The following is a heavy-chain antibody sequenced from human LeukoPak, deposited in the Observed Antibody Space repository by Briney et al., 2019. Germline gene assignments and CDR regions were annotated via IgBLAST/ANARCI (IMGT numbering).Heavy chain of an antibody. D-gene: IGHD5-12*01. Sequence: ASVKVSCKASGYTFTGYYMHWVRQAPGQVLEWMGWINPNSGGTNYAQKFQGWVTMTRDTSISTAYMELSRLRSDDTAVYYCARGGIYSGYDFPDYWGQGTLVTVSS. CDR3: ARGGIYSGYDFPDY. V-gene: IGHV1-2*04. CDR2: INPNSGGT. CDR1: GYTFTGYY. J-gene: IGHJ4*02.